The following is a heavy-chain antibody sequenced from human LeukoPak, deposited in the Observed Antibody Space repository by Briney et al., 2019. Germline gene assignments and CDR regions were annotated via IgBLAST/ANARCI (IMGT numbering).Heavy chain of an antibody. J-gene: IGHJ4*02. CDR3: ARDLPPDYDFWSGHMGGYFDY. V-gene: IGHV4-4*07. CDR2: IYTSGST. Sequence: SETLSLTCTVSGGSISSYYWSWSRQPAGKGLEWIGRIYTSGSTNYNPSLKSRVTMSVDTSKNQFSLKLSSVTAADTAVYYCARDLPPDYDFWSGHMGGYFDYWGQGTLVTVSS. CDR1: GGSISSYY. D-gene: IGHD3-3*01.